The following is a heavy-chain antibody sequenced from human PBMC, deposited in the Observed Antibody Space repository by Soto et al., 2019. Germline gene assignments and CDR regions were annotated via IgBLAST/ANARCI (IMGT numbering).Heavy chain of an antibody. D-gene: IGHD2-2*01. Sequence: QVQLVQSGAEVKKPGSSVKVSCKASGGTFSSYAISWVRQAPGQGLEWMGGIIPIFGTANYAQKFQGRVRITADESRSTAYMERSSLRSEDTAVYDCARHVPAAGYYYGMDVWGQGTTVTVSS. J-gene: IGHJ6*02. CDR2: IIPIFGTA. CDR3: ARHVPAAGYYYGMDV. V-gene: IGHV1-69*12. CDR1: GGTFSSYA.